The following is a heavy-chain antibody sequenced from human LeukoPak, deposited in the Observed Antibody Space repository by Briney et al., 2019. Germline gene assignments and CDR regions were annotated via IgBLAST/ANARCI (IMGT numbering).Heavy chain of an antibody. CDR3: ARVGATKYFDY. V-gene: IGHV4-38-2*02. Sequence: SXTXSLTCTVSGYSISSGYYWGWIRQPPGKGLEWIGSIYHSGSTYYNPSLKSRVTISVDTSKNQFSLKLSSVTAADTAVYYCARVGATKYFDYWGQGTLVTVSS. CDR1: GYSISSGYY. J-gene: IGHJ4*02. CDR2: IYHSGST. D-gene: IGHD1-26*01.